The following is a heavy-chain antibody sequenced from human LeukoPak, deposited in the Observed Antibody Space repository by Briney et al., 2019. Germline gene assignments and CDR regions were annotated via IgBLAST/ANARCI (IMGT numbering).Heavy chain of an antibody. J-gene: IGHJ4*02. CDR3: ARDRLHYGEYEKTFDY. Sequence: TGGSLRLSCAASGFTFSSYSMNWVRQAPEKGLEWVSSISSSSSYIYYADSVKGRFTISRDNAKNSLYLQMNSLRAEDTAVYYCARDRLHYGEYEKTFDYWGQGTLVSVSS. V-gene: IGHV3-21*01. CDR2: ISSSSSYI. CDR1: GFTFSSYS. D-gene: IGHD4-17*01.